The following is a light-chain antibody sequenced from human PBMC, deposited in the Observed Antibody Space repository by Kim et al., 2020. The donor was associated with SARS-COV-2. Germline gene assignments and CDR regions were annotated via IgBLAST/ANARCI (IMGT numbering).Light chain of an antibody. CDR1: QSVSSS. CDR3: QKYNKWPQWT. V-gene: IGKV3-15*01. CDR2: GAS. J-gene: IGKJ1*01. Sequence: SPGERATLSCRARQSVSSSRAWCQQEAGQAHRLLVYGASTRTTGIPGRVSVVGSGTEFTSTISSLQTEDFTVYYCQKYNKWPQWTFGQGTKMDIK.